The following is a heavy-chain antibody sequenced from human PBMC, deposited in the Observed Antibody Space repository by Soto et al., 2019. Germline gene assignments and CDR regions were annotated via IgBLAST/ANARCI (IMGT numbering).Heavy chain of an antibody. Sequence: GSLRLSCAASGFTFSSYAMSWVRQAPGKGLEWVSAISGSGGSTYYADSVRGRFTISRDNSKNTLYLQMNSLRAEDTAVYYCAKATNRATGYYYGMDVWGQGTTVTVSS. D-gene: IGHD5-12*01. CDR1: GFTFSSYA. V-gene: IGHV3-23*01. CDR2: ISGSGGST. CDR3: AKATNRATGYYYGMDV. J-gene: IGHJ6*02.